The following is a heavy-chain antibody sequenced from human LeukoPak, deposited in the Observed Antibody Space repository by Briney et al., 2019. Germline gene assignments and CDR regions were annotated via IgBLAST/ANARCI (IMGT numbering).Heavy chain of an antibody. D-gene: IGHD4-11*01. J-gene: IGHJ4*02. CDR2: ISGDGTET. V-gene: IGHV3-23*01. CDR1: GLIFRNYA. Sequence: GGSLRLSCTASGLIFRNYAMTWVRQAPRKGLEWVSTISGDGTETFYADSVKGRFTISSDNSKNTHYLQMSSLRAEDTGIYYCAKGGHYSFFDYWGQGTLVTVSS. CDR3: AKGGHYSFFDY.